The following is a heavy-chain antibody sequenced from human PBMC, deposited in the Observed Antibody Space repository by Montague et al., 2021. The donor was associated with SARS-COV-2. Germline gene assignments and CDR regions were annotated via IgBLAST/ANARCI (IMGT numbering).Heavy chain of an antibody. D-gene: IGHD3-3*01. CDR2: ISGSGGST. CDR3: AKDGHYDFWSGYYFDY. J-gene: IGHJ4*02. Sequence: SLRLSCAASVFTFSRYAMSWVRQAPGKGLEWVSAISGSGGSTYYXXSLKVRFTISGDNSKNTLYLQMNSLRAEDTAVYYCAKDGHYDFWSGYYFDYWGQGTLVTVSS. CDR1: VFTFSRYA. V-gene: IGHV3-23*01.